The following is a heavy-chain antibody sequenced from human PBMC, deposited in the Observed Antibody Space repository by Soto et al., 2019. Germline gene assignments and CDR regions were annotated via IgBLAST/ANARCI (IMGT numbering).Heavy chain of an antibody. CDR3: ASGTEVSPSWDV. CDR1: GGSISSGGYY. J-gene: IGHJ6*02. CDR2: LYYSGST. V-gene: IGHV4-31*03. Sequence: PSETLSLTCTVSGGSISSGGYYWSWIRQHPGKGLEWIGYLYYSGSTYYNPSLKSRVTISVDTSKNQFSLKLSSVTAADTAVYYCASGTEVSPSWDVWGQGTTVTVSS. D-gene: IGHD1-26*01.